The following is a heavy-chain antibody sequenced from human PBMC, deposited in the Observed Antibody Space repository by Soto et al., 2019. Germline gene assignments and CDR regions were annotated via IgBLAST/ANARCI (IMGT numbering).Heavy chain of an antibody. CDR1: GFSLTTGGVG. CDR2: LYWNTEK. Sequence: QITLKESGPTLVKPTQTLTLTYTFSGFSLTTGGVGVGWFRQPPGKALEWLADLYWNTEKNHSPSLTGRLIIAKDTSRDQVFLTVTDVDPTDAATYYCAHRVTGHGMAVWGQGTTVTVSS. J-gene: IGHJ6*02. V-gene: IGHV2-5*01. D-gene: IGHD2-21*02. CDR3: AHRVTGHGMAV.